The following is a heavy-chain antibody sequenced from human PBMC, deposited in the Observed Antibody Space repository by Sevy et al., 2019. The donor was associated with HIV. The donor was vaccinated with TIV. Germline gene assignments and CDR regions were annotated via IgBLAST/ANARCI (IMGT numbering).Heavy chain of an antibody. J-gene: IGHJ3*02. CDR2: ISSSSSTI. CDR3: ARVGIVVGGAFDT. Sequence: GGSLRLSCAASGFTFSSDSMNWVRQAPGKGLEWVSYISSSSSTIYYADSVKGQFTISRDNAKNSLYLQMNSLRAEDTAVYYCARVGIVVGGAFDTWGQGTMATVSS. V-gene: IGHV3-48*01. CDR1: GFTFSSDS. D-gene: IGHD2-15*01.